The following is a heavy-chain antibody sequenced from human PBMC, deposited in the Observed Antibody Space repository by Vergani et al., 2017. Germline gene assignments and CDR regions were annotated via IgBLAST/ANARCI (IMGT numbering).Heavy chain of an antibody. CDR1: GGTFSSYA. Sequence: QVQLVQSGAEVKKPGSSVKVSCKASGGTFSSYAISWVRQAPGQGLEWMGGIIPIFGTANYAQKFQGRVTITADESTSTAYMGLSSLRSEDTAVYYCARICSGGSCYWLRYAFDIWGQGTMVTVSS. CDR2: IIPIFGTA. V-gene: IGHV1-69*01. D-gene: IGHD2-15*01. CDR3: ARICSGGSCYWLRYAFDI. J-gene: IGHJ3*02.